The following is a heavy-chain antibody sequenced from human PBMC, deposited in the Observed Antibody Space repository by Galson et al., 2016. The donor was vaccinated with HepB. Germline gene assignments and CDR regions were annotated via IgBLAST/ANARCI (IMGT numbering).Heavy chain of an antibody. J-gene: IGHJ4*02. CDR3: VKRAKYSGDDFDF. CDR2: ISFDGSTK. D-gene: IGHD5-12*01. CDR1: GFTFSSYG. V-gene: IGHV3-30*03. Sequence: SLRLSCAASGFTFSSYGMHWVRQAPGKGLEWVAVISFDGSTKHYAGSVKGRFTISRDNSQNTMFLEMKSLRSEDTAVYYCVKRAKYSGDDFDFWGQGTLVIVS.